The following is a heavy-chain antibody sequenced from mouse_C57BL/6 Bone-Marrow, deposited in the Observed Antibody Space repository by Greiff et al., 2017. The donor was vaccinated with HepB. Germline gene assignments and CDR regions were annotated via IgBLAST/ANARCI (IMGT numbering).Heavy chain of an antibody. CDR2: ISNGGGST. V-gene: IGHV5-12*01. Sequence: EVKVVESGGGLVQPGGSLKLSCAASGFTFSDYYMYWVRQTPEKRLEWVAYISNGGGSTYYPDTVKGRFTISRDNAKNTLYLQMSRLKSEDTAMYYCATWYGSSYWYFDVWGTGTTVTVSS. CDR1: GFTFSDYY. CDR3: ATWYGSSYWYFDV. D-gene: IGHD1-1*01. J-gene: IGHJ1*03.